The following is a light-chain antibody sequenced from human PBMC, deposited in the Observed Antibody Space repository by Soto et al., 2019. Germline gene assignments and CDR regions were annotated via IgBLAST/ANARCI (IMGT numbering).Light chain of an antibody. J-gene: IGKJ3*01. CDR2: AAS. CDR1: QDISSW. Sequence: DIQMTQSPSSVSASVGDRVTITFRASQDISSWLAWYQQKPGKAPKLLIYAASSLQIGVPSRFSGSGSGTDFTLTISSLQAEDFATYYCQQASSFPSRFTFGPGTKVDIK. V-gene: IGKV1-12*02. CDR3: QQASSFPSRFT.